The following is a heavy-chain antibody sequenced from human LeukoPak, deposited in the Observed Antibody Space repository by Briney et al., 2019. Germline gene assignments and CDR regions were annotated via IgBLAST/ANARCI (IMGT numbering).Heavy chain of an antibody. CDR1: GGTISSSSYD. CDR3: ARVLYCSGGSCYAGYSYGPYDAFDI. D-gene: IGHD2-15*01. V-gene: IGHV4-39*07. J-gene: IGHJ3*02. CDR2: SCYSGST. Sequence: SETLSLTCTVSGGTISSSSYDWGWLRQPPGKGLEWNGSSCYSGSTYYNPSLKSRVTISVDTSKNQFSLKLSSVTAADTAVYYCARVLYCSGGSCYAGYSYGPYDAFDIWGQGTMVTVSS.